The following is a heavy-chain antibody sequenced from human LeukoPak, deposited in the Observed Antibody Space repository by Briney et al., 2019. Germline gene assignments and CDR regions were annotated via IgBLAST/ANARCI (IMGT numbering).Heavy chain of an antibody. J-gene: IGHJ4*02. D-gene: IGHD2-15*01. CDR3: AKNRGYCSGGSCYGDY. Sequence: GGSLRLSCAASGFTFSSYAMNWVRQAPGKGLEWVSGTGSTGVSTFYADSVKGRFTVSRDNSKNTLYLQMNSLRVEDTAVYYCAKNRGYCSGGSCYGDYWGQGTLVTVSS. CDR1: GFTFSSYA. V-gene: IGHV3-23*01. CDR2: TGSTGVST.